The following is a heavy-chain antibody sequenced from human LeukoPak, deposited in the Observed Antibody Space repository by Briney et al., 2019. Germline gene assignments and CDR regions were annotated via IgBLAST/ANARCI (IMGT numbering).Heavy chain of an antibody. D-gene: IGHD3-9*01. J-gene: IGHJ5*02. CDR2: IYYSGST. V-gene: IGHV4-39*07. Sequence: PSETLSLTCTVSGGSISSSSYYWGWIRQPPGKGLEWIGSIYYSGSTYYNPSLKSRVTISVDTSKNQFSLKLSSVTAADTAVYYCARPHYDILTGYLNWFDPWGQGTPVSV. CDR3: ARPHYDILTGYLNWFDP. CDR1: GGSISSSSYY.